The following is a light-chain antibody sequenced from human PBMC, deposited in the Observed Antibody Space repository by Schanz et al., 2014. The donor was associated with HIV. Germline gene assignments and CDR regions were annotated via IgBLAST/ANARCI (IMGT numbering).Light chain of an antibody. Sequence: QSVLTQPPSVSGAPGQRVTISCTGSSSNIGAGYDVHWYQHLPETAPKLLIYGNSNRPSGVPDRFSGSKSGTSASLVITGLQAEDEADYYCQSYDSSLYVFGTGTKLTVL. CDR1: SSNIGAGYD. CDR2: GNS. J-gene: IGLJ1*01. V-gene: IGLV1-40*01. CDR3: QSYDSSLYV.